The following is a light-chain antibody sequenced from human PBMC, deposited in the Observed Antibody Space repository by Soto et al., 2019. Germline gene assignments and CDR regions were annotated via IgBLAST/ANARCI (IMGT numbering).Light chain of an antibody. J-gene: IGKJ1*01. V-gene: IGKV1-39*01. CDR1: QTISFN. CDR3: QQSYTTPGT. Sequence: DIQMTQSPSSLSASVGDRVTITCRASQTISFNLNWYQQKPGKAPKFLIFAASNLQSGVPSRFSGSGSGTDFTLTITSLQPEDFATYYCQQSYTTPGTFGQGTKVEMK. CDR2: AAS.